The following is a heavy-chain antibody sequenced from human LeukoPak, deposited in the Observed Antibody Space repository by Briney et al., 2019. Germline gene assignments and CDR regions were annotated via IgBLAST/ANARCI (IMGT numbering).Heavy chain of an antibody. J-gene: IGHJ6*02. CDR2: ISSSGSTI. V-gene: IGHV3-48*03. D-gene: IGHD6-13*01. Sequence: PGGSLRLSCAASGFMFSSSEMTWVRQGPGMGLEWVSYISSSGSTIYYADSVKGRFTISRDNAKDSLYLQMNSLRAEDTAVYYCASPITYSSYYGMDVWGQGTTVTVSS. CDR3: ASPITYSSYYGMDV. CDR1: GFMFSSSE.